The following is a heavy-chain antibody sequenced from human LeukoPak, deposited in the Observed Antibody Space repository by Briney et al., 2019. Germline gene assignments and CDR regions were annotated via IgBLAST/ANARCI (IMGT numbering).Heavy chain of an antibody. D-gene: IGHD3-10*01. CDR1: GGSISNYY. CDR2: ISYSGST. CDR3: SRHIPVIWSSGYYYGMDV. J-gene: IGHJ6*02. V-gene: IGHV4-59*08. Sequence: SETLSLTCTVSGGSISNYYWSWIRQPPGEGLEWIGYISYSGSTNYNPPLRSRVAISEDTSRNQFSRRLNSVTAADTAVYYCSRHIPVIWSSGYYYGMDVWGQGTTVTVSS.